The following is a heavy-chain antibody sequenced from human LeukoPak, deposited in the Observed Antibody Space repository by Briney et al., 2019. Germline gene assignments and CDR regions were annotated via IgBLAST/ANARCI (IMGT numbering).Heavy chain of an antibody. D-gene: IGHD6-19*01. CDR2: IYHSGST. J-gene: IGHJ5*02. V-gene: IGHV4-38-2*02. CDR3: ARGRKQWLVRSNWFDP. CDR1: GGSISSGYY. Sequence: SETLSLTCTVSGGSISSGYYWGWIRQPPGKGLEWIGSIYHSGSTNYNPSLKSRVTISVDTSKNQFSLKLSSVAAADTAVYCCARGRKQWLVRSNWFDPWGQGTLVAVSS.